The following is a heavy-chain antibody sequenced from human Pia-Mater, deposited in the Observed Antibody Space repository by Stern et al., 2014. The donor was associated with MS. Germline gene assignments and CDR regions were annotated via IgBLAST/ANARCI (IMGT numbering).Heavy chain of an antibody. CDR1: GYSITTAAFS. CDR3: ARGRSRVHPPLDP. J-gene: IGHJ5*02. Sequence: QLQLQESGSGLVKPSQTLSLTCSVSGYSITTAAFSRTWIRQAPGKGLEWIGYMSYGGSPLYNPSLTSRVNIPTYTPKTQISLRRNSVTAADTAVYYCARGRSRVHPPLDPWGQGTLVTVSS. D-gene: IGHD2-2*01. CDR2: MSYGGSP. V-gene: IGHV4-30-2*01.